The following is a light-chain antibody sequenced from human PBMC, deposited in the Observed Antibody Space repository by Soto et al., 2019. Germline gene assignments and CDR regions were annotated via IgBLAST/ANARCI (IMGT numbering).Light chain of an antibody. Sequence: DIQMTQSPSTLSAYVGDRVTITCRASQSISSWLAWYQQKPGKAPNLLIYDAASLEAGVPSRFSGSGTGTEFTLTFNSLQPTDFATYYCQQYNSYPWTFGQVTKVEI. V-gene: IGKV1-5*01. CDR1: QSISSW. CDR2: DAA. J-gene: IGKJ1*01. CDR3: QQYNSYPWT.